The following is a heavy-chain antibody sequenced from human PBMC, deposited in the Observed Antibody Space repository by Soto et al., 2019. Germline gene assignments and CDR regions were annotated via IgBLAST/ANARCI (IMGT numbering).Heavy chain of an antibody. Sequence: GGSLRLSCAASGFTFSSYGMHWVRQAPGKGLEWVAVISYDGSNKYYADSVKGRFTISRDNSKNTLYLQMNSLRAEDTAVYYCARPSHGLDVWGQGTTVTVSS. J-gene: IGHJ6*02. V-gene: IGHV3-30*03. CDR1: GFTFSSYG. CDR2: ISYDGSNK. D-gene: IGHD2-2*01. CDR3: ARPSHGLDV.